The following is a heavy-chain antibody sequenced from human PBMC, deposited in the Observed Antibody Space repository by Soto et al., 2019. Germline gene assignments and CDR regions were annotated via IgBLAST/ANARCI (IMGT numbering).Heavy chain of an antibody. CDR3: AREGVYYDSSGYYSHPFDY. D-gene: IGHD3-22*01. CDR1: GGSISSSNW. CDR2: IYHSGST. V-gene: IGHV4-4*02. Sequence: TSETLSLTCAVSGGSISSSNWWSWVRQPPGKGLEWIGEIYHSGSTNYNPSLKSRVTISVDKSKNQFSLKLSSVTAADTAVYYCAREGVYYDSSGYYSHPFDYWGQGTLVTVSS. J-gene: IGHJ4*02.